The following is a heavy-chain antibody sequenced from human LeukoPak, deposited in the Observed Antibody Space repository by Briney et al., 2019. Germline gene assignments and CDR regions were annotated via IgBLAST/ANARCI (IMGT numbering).Heavy chain of an antibody. J-gene: IGHJ4*02. CDR1: GYTFTSYD. D-gene: IGHD2-15*01. Sequence: ASVKVSCKASGYTFTSYDINWVRQATGQGLEWMGWMNPNSGNTGYAQKFQGRVTVTRNTSISTAYMELSSLRSEDTAVYYCARANRVVAATPALYYFDYWGQGTLVTVSS. CDR2: MNPNSGNT. CDR3: ARANRVVAATPALYYFDY. V-gene: IGHV1-8*01.